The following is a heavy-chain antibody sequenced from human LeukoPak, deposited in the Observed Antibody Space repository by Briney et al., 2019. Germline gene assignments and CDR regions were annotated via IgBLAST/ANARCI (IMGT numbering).Heavy chain of an antibody. J-gene: IGHJ4*02. CDR3: ARAPPAGRIFGVVITGEVFDY. D-gene: IGHD3-3*01. Sequence: GASVKVSCKASGYTFTTYYMHWVRQAPGQGLEWMGIINPSGGSTSYAQKFQGRVTMTRDTSTSTVYMELSSLRSEDTAVYYCARAPPAGRIFGVVITGEVFDYWGQGTLVTVSS. CDR1: GYTFTTYY. CDR2: INPSGGST. V-gene: IGHV1-46*01.